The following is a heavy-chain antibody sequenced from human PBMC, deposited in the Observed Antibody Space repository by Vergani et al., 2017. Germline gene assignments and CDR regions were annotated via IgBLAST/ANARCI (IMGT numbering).Heavy chain of an antibody. CDR2: INSDGSST. CDR1: GFPLSSYW. J-gene: IGHJ6*03. Sequence: EVQRVESGGGLVQPGGSLRLSCAASGFPLSSYWMHWVRQAPGKGLVWVSRINSDGSSTSYADSVKGRFTISRNNAKNTLYLQMNSLRAVDTAVYYWARDALGDCSITSCPRPFYYYMDCWGKGITVTVSS. V-gene: IGHV3-74*01. D-gene: IGHD2-2*01. CDR3: ARDALGDCSITSCPRPFYYYMDC.